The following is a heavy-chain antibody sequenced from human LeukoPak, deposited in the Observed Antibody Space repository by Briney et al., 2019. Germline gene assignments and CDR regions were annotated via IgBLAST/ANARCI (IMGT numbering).Heavy chain of an antibody. D-gene: IGHD3-3*01. CDR2: VDPEDGET. CDR3: ATGSRFLEWLPIY. J-gene: IGHJ4*02. V-gene: IGHV1-69-2*01. CDR1: GYTFTDYY. Sequence: KISCKVSGYTFTDYYMHWVQQAPGKGLEWMGLVDPEDGETIYAEKFQGRVTITADTSTDTAYMELSSLRSEDTAVYYCATGSRFLEWLPIYWGQGTLVTVSS.